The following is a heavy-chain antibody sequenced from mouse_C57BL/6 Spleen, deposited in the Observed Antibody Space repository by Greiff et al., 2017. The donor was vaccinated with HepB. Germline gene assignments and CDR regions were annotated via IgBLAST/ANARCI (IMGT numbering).Heavy chain of an antibody. CDR3: ARYPFYYGSSYGYFDV. Sequence: DVMLVESGPGLAKPSQPLSLTCSVTGYSITSDYWNWIRKFPGNKLEYMGYISYSGSTYYNPSLKSRISITRDTSKNQYYLQLNSVTTEDTATYYCARYPFYYGSSYGYFDVWGTGTTVTVSS. CDR2: ISYSGST. D-gene: IGHD1-1*01. V-gene: IGHV3-8*01. CDR1: GYSITSDY. J-gene: IGHJ1*03.